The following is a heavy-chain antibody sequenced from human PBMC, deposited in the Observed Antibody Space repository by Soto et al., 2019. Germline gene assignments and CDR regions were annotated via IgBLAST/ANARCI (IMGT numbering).Heavy chain of an antibody. Sequence: QVHLVQSGAEVKKPGASVKVSCKGSGYAFTTYGITWVRQAPGQGLEWMGWISAHNGNTNYAQKLQGRVTVTRDTSTSTAYMELRSLRSDDTAVYYCARVRDGAYWGQGALVTVSS. V-gene: IGHV1-18*01. CDR3: ARVRDGAY. CDR2: ISAHNGNT. CDR1: GYAFTTYG. D-gene: IGHD3-10*01. J-gene: IGHJ4*02.